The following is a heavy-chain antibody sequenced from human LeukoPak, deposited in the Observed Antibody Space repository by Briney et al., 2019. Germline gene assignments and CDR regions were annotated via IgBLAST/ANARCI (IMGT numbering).Heavy chain of an antibody. J-gene: IGHJ6*02. CDR2: IYYSGST. Sequence: SETLPLTCTVSGGSISSGGYYWSWIRQHPGKGLEWIGYIYYSGSTYYNPSLKSRVTISVDTSKNQFSLKLSSVTAADTAVYYCAGDRRIVVVPAASYYYYYGMDVWGQGTTVTVSS. V-gene: IGHV4-31*03. D-gene: IGHD2-2*01. CDR1: GGSISSGGYY. CDR3: AGDRRIVVVPAASYYYYYGMDV.